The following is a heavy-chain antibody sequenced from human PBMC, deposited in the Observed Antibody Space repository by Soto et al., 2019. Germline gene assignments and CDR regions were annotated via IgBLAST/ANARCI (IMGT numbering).Heavy chain of an antibody. D-gene: IGHD2-2*02. Sequence: GGSLRLSCAASGFTFSSYGMHWVRQAPGKGLEWVAVISYDGSNKYYADSVKGRFTISRDNSKNTLYLQMNSLRAEDTAVYYCAKAPHCSSTSCYRRGQDQGFFPYYYGMDVWGQRTTVTVSS. CDR2: ISYDGSNK. J-gene: IGHJ6*02. CDR1: GFTFSSYG. V-gene: IGHV3-30*18. CDR3: AKAPHCSSTSCYRRGQDQGFFPYYYGMDV.